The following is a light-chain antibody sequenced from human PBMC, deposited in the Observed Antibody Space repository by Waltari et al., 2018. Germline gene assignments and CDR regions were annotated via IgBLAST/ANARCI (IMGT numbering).Light chain of an antibody. CDR2: GAS. CDR1: QRVSRS. CDR3: QHYVRLPVS. J-gene: IGKJ1*01. Sequence: EIVSTQSPGTLSLSPGESATLACRASQRVSRSLAWYQQKPGQAPRLLIYGASSRATGVPDRFSGSGSGTDFSLTISRLEPEDFAVYYCQHYVRLPVSFGQGTKVEIK. V-gene: IGKV3-20*01.